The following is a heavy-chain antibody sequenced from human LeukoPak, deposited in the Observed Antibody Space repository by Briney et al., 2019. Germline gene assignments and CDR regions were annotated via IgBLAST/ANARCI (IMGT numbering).Heavy chain of an antibody. J-gene: IGHJ6*03. D-gene: IGHD1-26*01. V-gene: IGHV4-34*01. CDR3: ARGHSGSYYYYYYYMDV. CDR2: INHSGST. CDR1: GGSFSGYY. Sequence: PSETLSLTCAVYGGSFSGYYWSWIRQPPGKGLEWIGEINHSGSTNSNPSLKSRVTISVDTSKNQFSLKLSSVTAADTAVYYCARGHSGSYYYYYYYMDVWGKGTTVTVSS.